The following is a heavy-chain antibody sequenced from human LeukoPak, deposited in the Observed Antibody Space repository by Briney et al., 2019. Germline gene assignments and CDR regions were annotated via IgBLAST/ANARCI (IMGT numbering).Heavy chain of an antibody. D-gene: IGHD3-10*01. Sequence: GGPLRLSCAASGFTFSSHAMSWVRQAPGKGLEWVSGIIGSGDSTYYADSVKGRFTISRDTSKNTLYLQMNSLRAEDTAVYYCAKSRYGSGSYYPFDYWGQGTLVTVSS. CDR1: GFTFSSHA. CDR3: AKSRYGSGSYYPFDY. V-gene: IGHV3-23*01. J-gene: IGHJ4*02. CDR2: IIGSGDST.